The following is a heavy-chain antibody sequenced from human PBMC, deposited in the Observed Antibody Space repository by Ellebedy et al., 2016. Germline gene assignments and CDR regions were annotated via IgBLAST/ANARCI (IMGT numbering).Heavy chain of an antibody. V-gene: IGHV3-23*01. J-gene: IGHJ5*02. Sequence: GGSLRLXCTVSGFTFSSFTMKWVRQAPGKGLEWVSTISGSGLNTYYTDSVKGRFTVSRDNSKNTLYLQMNSLRAEDTAIYYCAKGSDILVLPAAISIDPWGQGTLVSVSS. CDR1: GFTFSSFT. CDR2: ISGSGLNT. D-gene: IGHD2-2*02. CDR3: AKGSDILVLPAAISIDP.